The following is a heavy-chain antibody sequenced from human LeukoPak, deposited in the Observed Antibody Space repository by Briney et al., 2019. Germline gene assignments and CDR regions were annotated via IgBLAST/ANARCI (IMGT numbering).Heavy chain of an antibody. Sequence: PSETLSLTCAVYGGSFSSYYWSWIRQPAGKGLEWIGRIYTSGSTNYNPSLKSRVTMSVDTSKNQFSLKLSSVTAADTAVYYCARDSVLLWFGDTYYYMDVWGKGTTVTISS. CDR1: GGSFSSYY. CDR2: IYTSGST. D-gene: IGHD3-10*01. CDR3: ARDSVLLWFGDTYYYMDV. V-gene: IGHV4-4*07. J-gene: IGHJ6*03.